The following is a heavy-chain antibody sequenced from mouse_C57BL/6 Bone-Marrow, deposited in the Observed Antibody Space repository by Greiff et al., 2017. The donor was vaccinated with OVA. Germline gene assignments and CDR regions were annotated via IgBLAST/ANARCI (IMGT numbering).Heavy chain of an antibody. CDR3: ARGYGNYFFAY. J-gene: IGHJ3*01. CDR1: GYSITSGYY. CDR2: ISYDGSN. Sequence: EVKLKESGPGLVKPSQSLSLTCSVTGYSITSGYYWNWIRQFPGNKLEWMGYISYDGSNNYNPSLKNRISITRDTSKNQFFLKLNSVTTEDTATYYCARGYGNYFFAYWGQGTLVTVSA. V-gene: IGHV3-6*01. D-gene: IGHD2-1*01.